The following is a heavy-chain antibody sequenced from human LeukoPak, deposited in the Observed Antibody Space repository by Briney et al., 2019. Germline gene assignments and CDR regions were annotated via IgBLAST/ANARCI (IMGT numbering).Heavy chain of an antibody. CDR2: MYHSGNT. D-gene: IGHD5-18*01. J-gene: IGHJ6*03. CDR1: GGSISSNNW. V-gene: IGHV4-4*02. Sequence: SETLSLTCAVSGGSISSNNWWSWVRQPPGKGLEWIGEMYHSGNTNYNPSLKSRAAISVDKSKNQLSLKLNSVTAADTAVYYCARGGYSYGYTVYYYYMDVWGKGTTVTVSS. CDR3: ARGGYSYGYTVYYYYMDV.